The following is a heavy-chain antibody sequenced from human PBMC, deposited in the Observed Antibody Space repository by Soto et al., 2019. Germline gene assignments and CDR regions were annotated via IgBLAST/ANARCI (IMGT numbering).Heavy chain of an antibody. D-gene: IGHD3-10*01. CDR2: VYYNENT. J-gene: IGHJ5*02. V-gene: IGHV4-39*01. CDR1: GGSISSFAYY. CDR3: ARRERYYGSPGWFDP. Sequence: PSETLSLTCTVSGGSISSFAYYWGWIRQPPGKGLEWIGTVYYNENTYYNPSLKSRLTISVDTAKNQFSLNLRSVTAADTAIYFCARRERYYGSPGWFDPWGQGTLVTVS.